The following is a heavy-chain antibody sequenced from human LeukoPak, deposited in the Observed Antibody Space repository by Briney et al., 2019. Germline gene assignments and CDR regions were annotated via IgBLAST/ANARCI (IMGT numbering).Heavy chain of an antibody. CDR3: ARGRAGWYYDSSAWVLYGMDV. V-gene: IGHV4-34*01. J-gene: IGHJ6*02. D-gene: IGHD3-22*01. CDR1: GGSFSGYY. Sequence: SETLSLTCAVYGGSFSGYYWSWLRQPPGKGLEWIGEINHSGSTKYNPSLKSGVTISVDTSKNQFSLKLSSVTAADTAVYYCARGRAGWYYDSSAWVLYGMDVWGQGTTVTVSS. CDR2: INHSGST.